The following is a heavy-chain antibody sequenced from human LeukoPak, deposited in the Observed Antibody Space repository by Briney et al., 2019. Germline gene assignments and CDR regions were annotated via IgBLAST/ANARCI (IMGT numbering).Heavy chain of an antibody. D-gene: IGHD6-6*01. V-gene: IGHV4-31*03. CDR1: GGSISSGGYY. CDR2: IYYSGST. J-gene: IGHJ4*02. CDR3: ASWPEYSSSSQVDY. Sequence: PSQTLSLTCTVSGGSISSGGYYWSWIRQHPGKGLEWIGYIYYSGSTYYNPSLKSRVTISVDTSKNQFSLKLSSVSPMDTALYYCASWPEYSSSSQVDYWGQGTLVTVSS.